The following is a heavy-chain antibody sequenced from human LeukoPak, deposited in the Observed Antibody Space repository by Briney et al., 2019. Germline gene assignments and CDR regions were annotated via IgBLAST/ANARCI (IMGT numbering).Heavy chain of an antibody. CDR1: GFTFSNYA. J-gene: IGHJ4*02. D-gene: IGHD3-9*01. V-gene: IGHV3-23*01. Sequence: GGSLRLSCAASGFTFSNYAMSWVRQAPGKGLEWVSAISGSGGSTYYADSVKGRFTISRDNSKNTLYLQMNSLRAEDTAVYYCAKDRGDYDILTGYSDYWGQGTLVTVSS. CDR2: ISGSGGST. CDR3: AKDRGDYDILTGYSDY.